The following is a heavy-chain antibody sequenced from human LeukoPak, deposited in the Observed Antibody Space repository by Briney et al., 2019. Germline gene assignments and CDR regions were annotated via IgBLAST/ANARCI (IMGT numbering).Heavy chain of an antibody. CDR2: INPSDGST. D-gene: IGHD2-21*02. Sequence: ASVKVSCKASGYTFTTYYMHWVRQAPGQGLEWMGRINPSDGSTNYAQKFQGRVTMTRDTSTSTVYMELSSLRSEDTALYYCARGSYCGHDCYYGHFDYWGQGSLVTVSS. CDR1: GYTFTTYY. V-gene: IGHV1-46*01. CDR3: ARGSYCGHDCYYGHFDY. J-gene: IGHJ4*02.